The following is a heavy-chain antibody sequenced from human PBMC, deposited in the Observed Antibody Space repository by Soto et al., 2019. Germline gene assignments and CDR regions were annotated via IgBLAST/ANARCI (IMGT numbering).Heavy chain of an antibody. CDR1: GGSISSYY. Sequence: SETLSLTCTVSGGSISSYYWSWIRQPPGKGLEWIGYIYYSGSTNYNPSLKSRVTISVDTSKNQFSLKLSSVTAADTAVYYCARDRSDAIAAAGAPHFDYWGQGTLVTVSS. J-gene: IGHJ4*02. D-gene: IGHD6-13*01. V-gene: IGHV4-59*01. CDR2: IYYSGST. CDR3: ARDRSDAIAAAGAPHFDY.